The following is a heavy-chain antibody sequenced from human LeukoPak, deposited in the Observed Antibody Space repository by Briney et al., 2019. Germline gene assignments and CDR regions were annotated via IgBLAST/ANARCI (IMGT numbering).Heavy chain of an antibody. CDR1: GGTFNNYA. V-gene: IGHV1-69*04. D-gene: IGHD3-22*01. CDR3: ARGSPIVVVPFDY. J-gene: IGHJ4*02. CDR2: IIPILGIA. Sequence: SVKVSCKASGGTFNNYAVNWVRQAPGQGLEWMGRIIPILGIANYAQKFQGRVTITADKSTSTAYMELSSLRSEDTAVYYCARGSPIVVVPFDYWGQGTLVTVSS.